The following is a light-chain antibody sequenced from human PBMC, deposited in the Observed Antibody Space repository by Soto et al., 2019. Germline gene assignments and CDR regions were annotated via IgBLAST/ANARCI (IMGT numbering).Light chain of an antibody. CDR2: DAS. CDR3: QLSAVLPQP. V-gene: IGKV1-39*02. Sequence: QVTHSASTLSVTAGDRVTIPCRASETIGNSLDWFQRKPGKAPNLLIYDASSLHSGVPSRFSGSRSGTEFTLTISSLQAEDCTSDYCQLSAVLPQPFGEGARLEIK. J-gene: IGKJ4*02. CDR1: ETIGNS.